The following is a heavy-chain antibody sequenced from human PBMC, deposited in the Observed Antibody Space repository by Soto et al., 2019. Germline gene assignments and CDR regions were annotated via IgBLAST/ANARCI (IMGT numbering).Heavy chain of an antibody. D-gene: IGHD6-19*01. J-gene: IGHJ4*02. Sequence: HPGGSLRLSCAASGFTFSSYAMSWVRQAPGKGLEWVSAISGSGGSTYYADSVKGRFTISRDNSKNTLYLQMNSLRAEDTAVYYCAEAWKGGWHDFFDYWGQGTLVIVSS. CDR1: GFTFSSYA. CDR2: ISGSGGST. CDR3: AEAWKGGWHDFFDY. V-gene: IGHV3-23*01.